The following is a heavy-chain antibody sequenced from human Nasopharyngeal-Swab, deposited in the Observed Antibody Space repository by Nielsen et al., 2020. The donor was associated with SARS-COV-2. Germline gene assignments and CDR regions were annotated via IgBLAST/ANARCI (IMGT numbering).Heavy chain of an antibody. CDR2: ISSSSSTS. CDR1: EFTMSRNG. J-gene: IGHJ4*02. Sequence: GESLKTSCAASEFTMSRNGMHWVRQAPGKGLEWVAYISSSSSTSYYADSVKGRFTISRDNPKNSLYLQMNSRRDEDTALYYCARDVAIVGATLENWGQGTLVTVSS. CDR3: ARDVAIVGATLEN. V-gene: IGHV3-48*02. D-gene: IGHD1-26*01.